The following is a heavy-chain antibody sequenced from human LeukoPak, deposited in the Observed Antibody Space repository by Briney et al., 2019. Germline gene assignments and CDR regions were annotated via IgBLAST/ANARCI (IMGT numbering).Heavy chain of an antibody. CDR2: IYPGDSDT. V-gene: IGHV5-51*01. Sequence: GESLKISCKGSGYSFTSYWIGWVRQMPGKGLEWMGIIYPGDSDTRYSPSFQGQVTISADKSISTAYLQWSSLKASDTAMYYCARLVGALRLGELSLDYWGQGTLVTVSS. J-gene: IGHJ4*02. D-gene: IGHD3-16*02. CDR1: GYSFTSYW. CDR3: ARLVGALRLGELSLDY.